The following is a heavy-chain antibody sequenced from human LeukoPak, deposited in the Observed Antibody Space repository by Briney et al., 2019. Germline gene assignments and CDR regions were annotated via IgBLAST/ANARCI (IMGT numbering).Heavy chain of an antibody. V-gene: IGHV1-46*01. CDR2: IYPRDGST. CDR1: GYSFTSNY. Sequence: ASVTVSCKASGYSFTSNYIHWVRQAPGQGLEWMGMIYPRDGSTSYAQKFQGRVTLTRDTSTGTLYMELSSLKFEDSAVYFCARVLGYDSGGSKGYWGQGTPITVSS. J-gene: IGHJ4*02. CDR3: ARVLGYDSGGSKGY. D-gene: IGHD6-19*01.